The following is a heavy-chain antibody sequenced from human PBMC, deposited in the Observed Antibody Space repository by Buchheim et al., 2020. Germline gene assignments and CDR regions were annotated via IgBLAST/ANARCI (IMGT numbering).Heavy chain of an antibody. J-gene: IGHJ4*02. Sequence: QVQLVQSGAEVKKPGASVKVSCKASGYTFTNYYMHWVRQAPGQGLEWMGIINPSGGSTNYAQKFQGRVTMTRDTSQSTVYMELSSLRSEDTAIYYCARSDYGGNSARFNYWGQGTL. CDR2: INPSGGST. CDR3: ARSDYGGNSARFNY. CDR1: GYTFTNYY. V-gene: IGHV1-46*03. D-gene: IGHD4-23*01.